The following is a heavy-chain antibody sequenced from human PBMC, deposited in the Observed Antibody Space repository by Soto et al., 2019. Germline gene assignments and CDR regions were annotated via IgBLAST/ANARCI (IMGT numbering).Heavy chain of an antibody. CDR2: IIPIFGTA. J-gene: IGHJ6*02. CDR1: GGTFSSYA. D-gene: IGHD1-1*01. CDR3: ARVRWTGTYYYYYYGMDV. V-gene: IGHV1-69*01. Sequence: QVQLVQSGAEVKKPGSSVKVSCKASGGTFSSYAISWVRQAPGQGLEWMGGIIPIFGTANYAQKFQGRVTITADESTSTAYMELSSLRSEDTAVYYCARVRWTGTYYYYYYGMDVWGQGTTVTVSS.